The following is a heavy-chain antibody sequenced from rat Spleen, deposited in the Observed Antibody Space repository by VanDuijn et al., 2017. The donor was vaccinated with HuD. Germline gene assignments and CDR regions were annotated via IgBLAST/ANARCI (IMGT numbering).Heavy chain of an antibody. CDR3: TAAVTIAAIDY. J-gene: IGHJ2*01. CDR2: IRTKPNNYAT. Sequence: VQLVESGGGLVQPKESLKISCAASGFTFSNAAMYWVRQAPGKGLEWVARIRTKPNNYATYYADSVKGRFTISRDDSKSMVYLQMDNLKTEDTAMYYCTAAVTIAAIDYWGQGVMVTVSS. D-gene: IGHD1-2*01. CDR1: GFTFSNAA. V-gene: IGHV10-5*01.